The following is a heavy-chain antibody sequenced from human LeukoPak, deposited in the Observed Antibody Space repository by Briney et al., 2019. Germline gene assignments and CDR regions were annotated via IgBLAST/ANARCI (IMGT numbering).Heavy chain of an antibody. CDR1: GFTFSSYA. Sequence: GGSLRLSCAASGFTFSSYAMSWVRQAPGKGLECVSAISDSGGSTYYADSVKGRFTISRDNSKNTLYLQMNSLRAEDTAVYYCAKFPYYGSVHDAFDIWGQGTMVTVSS. D-gene: IGHD3-10*01. V-gene: IGHV3-23*01. CDR2: ISDSGGST. CDR3: AKFPYYGSVHDAFDI. J-gene: IGHJ3*02.